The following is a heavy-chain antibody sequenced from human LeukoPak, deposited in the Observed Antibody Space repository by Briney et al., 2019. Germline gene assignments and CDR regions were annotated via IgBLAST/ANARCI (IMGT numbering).Heavy chain of an antibody. CDR1: GGSISSSSYY. Sequence: SETLSLTCTVSGGSISSSSYYWGWIRQPPGKGLEWTGSIYYSGSTYYNPSLKSRVTISVDTSKNQFSLKMSSVTAADTAIYYCARVGDYGDYVNWFDPWGPGTLVTVSS. CDR2: IYYSGST. V-gene: IGHV4-39*07. D-gene: IGHD4-17*01. CDR3: ARVGDYGDYVNWFDP. J-gene: IGHJ5*02.